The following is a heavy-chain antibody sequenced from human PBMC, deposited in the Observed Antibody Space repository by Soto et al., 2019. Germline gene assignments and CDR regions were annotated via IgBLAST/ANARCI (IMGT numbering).Heavy chain of an antibody. CDR3: TRDLMDVVPPADDFLDH. D-gene: IGHD2-2*01. Sequence: PGGSLSLSCASSQHVVGSRYVSWVRPYPVKGLEWVSVIYTGDIPHYADSVKGRFTISRDNSKNTLYLQMDSLRVEDTAVYYCTRDLMDVVPPADDFLDHWGQGIKVPGSS. V-gene: IGHV3-53*01. CDR1: QHVVGSRY. J-gene: IGHJ1*01. CDR2: IYTGDIP.